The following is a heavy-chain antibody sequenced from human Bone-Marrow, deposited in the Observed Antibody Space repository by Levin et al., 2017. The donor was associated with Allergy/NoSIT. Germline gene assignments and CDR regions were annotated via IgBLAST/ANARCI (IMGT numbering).Heavy chain of an antibody. D-gene: IGHD2-15*01. Sequence: GESLKISCKASGYTFTRYAVYWVRQAPGQRLEWMGWVYAGNGDTQYSQWFQGRLTITRDTSASTAYMELSSLRSEDTAVYYCARRYCSGGSCYPDYWGQGTLVTVSS. CDR2: VYAGNGDT. V-gene: IGHV1-3*01. CDR3: ARRYCSGGSCYPDY. CDR1: GYTFTRYA. J-gene: IGHJ4*02.